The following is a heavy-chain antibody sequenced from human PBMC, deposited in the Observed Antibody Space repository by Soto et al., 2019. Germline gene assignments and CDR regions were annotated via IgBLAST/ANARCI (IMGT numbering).Heavy chain of an antibody. CDR2: IYYSGST. Sequence: PSETRSLTCTVSGGSISSGGYYWSWIRQHPGKGLEWIGYIYYSGSTYYNPSLKSRVTISVDTSKNQFSLKLSSVTAADTAVYYCARWTDSSGPFDYWGQGTLVTVSS. CDR1: GGSISSGGYY. V-gene: IGHV4-31*03. D-gene: IGHD3-22*01. CDR3: ARWTDSSGPFDY. J-gene: IGHJ4*02.